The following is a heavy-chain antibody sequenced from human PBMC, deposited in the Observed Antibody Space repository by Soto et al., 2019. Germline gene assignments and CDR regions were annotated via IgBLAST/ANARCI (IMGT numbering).Heavy chain of an antibody. CDR1: GFSLSTSGVG. Sequence: SGPTLVNPTQTLTLTCTFSGFSLSTSGVGVGWIRQPPGKALEWLALIYWNDDKRYSPSLKSRLTTTKDTSKNQVVLTMTNRDLVKKPTYSGEHKDIVVVVATRWGKGTLAPVS. V-gene: IGHV2-5*01. CDR2: IYWNDDK. J-gene: IGHJ4*02. CDR3: EHKDIVVVVATR. D-gene: IGHD2-15*01.